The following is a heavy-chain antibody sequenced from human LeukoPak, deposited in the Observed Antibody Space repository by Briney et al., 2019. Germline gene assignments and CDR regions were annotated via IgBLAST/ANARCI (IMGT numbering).Heavy chain of an antibody. Sequence: SVTVSCKASGGTFSSYAISWVRQAPGQGLEWMGGIIPIFGTANYAQKFQGRVTITADESTSTAYMELSSLRSEDTAVYYCARIAVAGSWFDPWGQGTLVTVSS. CDR3: ARIAVAGSWFDP. CDR2: IIPIFGTA. D-gene: IGHD6-19*01. V-gene: IGHV1-69*13. J-gene: IGHJ5*02. CDR1: GGTFSSYA.